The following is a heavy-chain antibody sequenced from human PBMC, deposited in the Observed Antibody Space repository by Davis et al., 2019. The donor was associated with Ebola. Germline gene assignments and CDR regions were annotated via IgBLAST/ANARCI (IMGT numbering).Heavy chain of an antibody. CDR3: ASGQFNWNDRGAFDI. CDR2: LYNGVTT. Sequence: GESLKISCAASGFTFSNYGIHWVRQAPGKGLEWVSFLYNGVTTYYADSVEGRFTISRDNSKSTLYLQMNSLRADDTAVYYCASGQFNWNDRGAFDIWGQGTMVTVSS. V-gene: IGHV3-53*01. CDR1: GFTFSNYG. J-gene: IGHJ3*02. D-gene: IGHD1-20*01.